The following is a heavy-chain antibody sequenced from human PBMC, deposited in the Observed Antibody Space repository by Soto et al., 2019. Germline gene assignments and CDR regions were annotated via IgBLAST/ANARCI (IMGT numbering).Heavy chain of an antibody. V-gene: IGHV1-58*02. J-gene: IGHJ6*03. Sequence: GASVKVSCKASGFTFTISAMQWVRQARGQRLEWIGWIVVGSGNTNYAQKFQERVTITRDMSTSTAYMELSSLRSEDTAVYYCAADHMDVWGKGTTVTVSS. CDR3: AADHMDV. CDR2: IVVGSGNT. CDR1: GFTFTISA.